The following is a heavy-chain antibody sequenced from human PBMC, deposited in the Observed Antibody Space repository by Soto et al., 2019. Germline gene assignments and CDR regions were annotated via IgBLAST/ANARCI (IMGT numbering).Heavy chain of an antibody. Sequence: QVQLVQSGAEVKKPGSSVKVSCKASGGTFSSYAISWVRQAPGQGLEWMGGIIPIFVTANYAQKFQGRVTITADESTSTAYMELSSLRSEATAVYYCARDFPSPTVVTPFQHWGQGTLVTVSS. V-gene: IGHV1-69*01. J-gene: IGHJ1*01. CDR3: ARDFPSPTVVTPFQH. CDR2: IIPIFVTA. D-gene: IGHD4-17*01. CDR1: GGTFSSYA.